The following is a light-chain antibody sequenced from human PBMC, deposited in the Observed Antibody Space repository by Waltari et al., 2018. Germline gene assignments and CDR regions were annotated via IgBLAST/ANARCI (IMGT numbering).Light chain of an antibody. CDR1: QNINSG. J-gene: IGKJ1*01. V-gene: IGKV1-5*03. CDR2: KAS. CDR3: QQYNSYALK. Sequence: DIQMTHSHSTLPASLGTRFPTTCRASQNINSGLAWYQQKPGKAPKFLIYKASSLESGVPSRFSGSGSGTEYTLTISSLQPDDFGTYYCQQYNSYALKFGQGTKVEIK.